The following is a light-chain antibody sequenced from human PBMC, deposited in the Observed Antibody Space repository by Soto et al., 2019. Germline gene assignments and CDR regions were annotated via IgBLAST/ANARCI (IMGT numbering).Light chain of an antibody. J-gene: IGLJ2*01. V-gene: IGLV2-14*03. Sequence: QSVLTQPASVSGSPGQSITISCTGTSRDVGGYNYVSWYQQHPGKAPKLMIFDVTDRPSGISYRFSGSKSGNTASLTISGLQAEDEAHYYCSSFPSYRPVVFGGGTKLTVL. CDR2: DVT. CDR3: SSFPSYRPVV. CDR1: SRDVGGYNY.